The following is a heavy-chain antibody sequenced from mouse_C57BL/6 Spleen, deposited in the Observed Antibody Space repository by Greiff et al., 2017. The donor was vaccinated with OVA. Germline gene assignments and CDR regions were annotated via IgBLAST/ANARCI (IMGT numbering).Heavy chain of an antibody. J-gene: IGHJ2*01. D-gene: IGHD3-2*02. V-gene: IGHV5-9-1*02. CDR3: TRVSSGYYFDY. CDR1: GFTFSSYA. CDR2: ISSGGDYI. Sequence: EVQRVESGEGLVKPGGSLKLSCAASGFTFSSYAMSWVRQTPEKRLEWVAYISSGGDYIYYADTVKGRFTISRDNARNTLYLQMSSLKSEDTAMYYCTRVSSGYYFDYWGQGTTLTVSS.